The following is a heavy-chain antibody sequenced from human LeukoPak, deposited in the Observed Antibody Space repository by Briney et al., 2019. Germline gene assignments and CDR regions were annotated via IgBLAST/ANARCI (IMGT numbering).Heavy chain of an antibody. D-gene: IGHD6-13*01. V-gene: IGHV1-18*01. CDR3: ASAEDSVAAAGGGDY. CDR2: ISAYNGNT. J-gene: IGHJ4*02. Sequence: WASVKVSCKASGYTFTSYGISWVRQAPGQGLEWMGWISAYNGNTNYAQKLQGRVTMTTDTSTSTAYMELRSLRSDDTAVYYCASAEDSVAAAGGGDYWGQGTLVTVSS. CDR1: GYTFTSYG.